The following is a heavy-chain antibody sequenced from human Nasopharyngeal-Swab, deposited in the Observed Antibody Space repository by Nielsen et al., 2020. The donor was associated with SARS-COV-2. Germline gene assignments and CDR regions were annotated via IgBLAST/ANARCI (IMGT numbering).Heavy chain of an antibody. D-gene: IGHD4-17*01. J-gene: IGHJ4*02. CDR2: IAHDASNE. CDR1: GFTFSSFG. CDR3: ARDAPAHYGAFY. Sequence: GESLKISCAASGFTFSSFGMHWVRQAPGKGPEWVAFIAHDASNEYYGDSVKGRFSISRDNSKNTLYLQMDSLRGEDTAVYYCARDAPAHYGAFYWGRGTLVTVSS. V-gene: IGHV3-30*03.